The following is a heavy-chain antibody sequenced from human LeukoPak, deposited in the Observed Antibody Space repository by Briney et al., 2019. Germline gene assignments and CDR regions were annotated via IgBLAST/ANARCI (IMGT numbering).Heavy chain of an antibody. J-gene: IGHJ4*02. Sequence: PGGSLRLSCAASGFTFSSYAMSWIRQAPGRGREWVSGISGFGGNTFYPASVRGRGTISRDNSKNTLYLQMTSLRAEDSALYYCAKDQEGSGAYPHFHSWGQGTLVSVSS. CDR3: AKDQEGSGAYPHFHS. D-gene: IGHD3-10*01. CDR2: ISGFGGNT. CDR1: GFTFSSYA. V-gene: IGHV3-23*01.